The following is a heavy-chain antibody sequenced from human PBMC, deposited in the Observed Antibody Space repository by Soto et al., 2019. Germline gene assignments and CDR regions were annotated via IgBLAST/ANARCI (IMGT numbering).Heavy chain of an antibody. CDR1: GYSFTSYW. CDR3: GRPLDSSGWYDY. V-gene: IGHV5-51*01. CDR2: IYPGDSGT. Sequence: PGESLKISCQGSGYSFTSYWIGWVRQTPGKGLGWMGMIYPGDSGTRYSPSFQGQVPISAEQSIRAPFLQWSSLKASDTAMYYCGRPLDSSGWYDYWGQGTLVTVSS. J-gene: IGHJ4*02. D-gene: IGHD6-19*01.